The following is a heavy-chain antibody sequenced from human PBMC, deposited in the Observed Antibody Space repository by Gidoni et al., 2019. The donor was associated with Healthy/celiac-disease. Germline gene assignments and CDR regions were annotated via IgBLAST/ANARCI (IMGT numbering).Heavy chain of an antibody. J-gene: IGHJ4*02. D-gene: IGHD3-10*01. CDR2: MNPSRGNT. V-gene: IGHV1-8*01. Sequence: QVQLVQSVAAVKTPGPSVKFSCTASGYTFTSYDINWVRQATGQGLEWMGWMNPSRGNTGYAQEFQSRVTMTRNTAMSTAYMELSSLRSEDTTVYYCARGAYYYGSESYYLHVGYWGQGTLVTVSS. CDR1: GYTFTSYD. CDR3: ARGAYYYGSESYYLHVGY.